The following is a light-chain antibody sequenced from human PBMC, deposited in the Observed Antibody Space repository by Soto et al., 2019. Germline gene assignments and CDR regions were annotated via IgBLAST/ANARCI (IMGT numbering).Light chain of an antibody. CDR3: SSYSSSGTLYV. CDR2: DVS. CDR1: SSDVGDYNY. V-gene: IGLV2-14*03. Sequence: QSVLTQPASVSGSPGQSITISCTGSSSDVGDYNYVAWYQQHPDKAPKLMIFDVSSRPSGVSNRFSGSKSGSTASLTISGLQAEDEADYLCSSYSSSGTLYVFGTGTKLTVL. J-gene: IGLJ1*01.